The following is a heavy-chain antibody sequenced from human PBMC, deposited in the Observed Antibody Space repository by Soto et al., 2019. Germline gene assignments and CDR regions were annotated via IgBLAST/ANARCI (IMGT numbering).Heavy chain of an antibody. CDR3: ARVPMVRGEYFDY. Sequence: GGSLRLSCAASGFTFSSYAMHWVRQAPGKGLEWVAVISYDGSNKYYADSVKGRFTISRDNSKNTLYLQMNSLRAEDTAVYYCARVPMVRGEYFDYWGQGTLVTVSS. J-gene: IGHJ4*02. D-gene: IGHD3-10*01. CDR2: ISYDGSNK. V-gene: IGHV3-30-3*01. CDR1: GFTFSSYA.